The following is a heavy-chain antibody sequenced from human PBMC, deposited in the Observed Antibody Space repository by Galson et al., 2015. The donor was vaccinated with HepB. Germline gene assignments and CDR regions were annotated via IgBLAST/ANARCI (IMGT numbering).Heavy chain of an antibody. Sequence: SVKVSCKASGFTFTRSAVQWVRQTRGERLEWIGWIVVGSGNTKFAQKFQERVTITRDLSTSTAYMELSSLGLEDAAVYYCAADIKATTSKFDNWGQGTLVTVSS. V-gene: IGHV1-58*01. CDR2: IVVGSGNT. CDR3: AADIKATTSKFDN. D-gene: IGHD1-1*01. CDR1: GFTFTRSA. J-gene: IGHJ4*02.